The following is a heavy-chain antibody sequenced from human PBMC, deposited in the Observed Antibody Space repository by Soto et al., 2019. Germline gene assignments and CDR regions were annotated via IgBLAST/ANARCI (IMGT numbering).Heavy chain of an antibody. V-gene: IGHV1-69*13. CDR1: GGTFSSYA. D-gene: IGHD2-8*01. CDR3: ARGKHHQKLSMVYAISVPTTWFDP. J-gene: IGHJ5*02. Sequence: ASVKVSCKASGGTFSSYAISWVRQAPGQGLEWMGGIIPIFGTANYAQKFQGRVTITADESTSTAYMELSSLRSEDTAVYYCARGKHHQKLSMVYAISVPTTWFDPWGQGTLVTAPQ. CDR2: IIPIFGTA.